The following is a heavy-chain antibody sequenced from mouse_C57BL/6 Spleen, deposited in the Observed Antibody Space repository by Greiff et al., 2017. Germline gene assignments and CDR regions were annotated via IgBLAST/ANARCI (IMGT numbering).Heavy chain of an antibody. CDR3: AKGAYSNYGDLFDY. CDR1: GFSLTSYG. J-gene: IGHJ2*01. Sequence: VMLVESGPGLVQPSQSLSITCTVSGFSLTSYGVHWVRQSPGKGLEWLGVIWRGGSTDYNAAFMSRLSITKDNSKSQVFFKMNSLQADVTAIYYCAKGAYSNYGDLFDYWGQGTTLTVSS. CDR2: IWRGGST. D-gene: IGHD2-5*01. V-gene: IGHV2-5*01.